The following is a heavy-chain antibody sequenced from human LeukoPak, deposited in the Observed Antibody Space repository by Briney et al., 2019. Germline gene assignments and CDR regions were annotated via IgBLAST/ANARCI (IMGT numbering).Heavy chain of an antibody. CDR1: GGSISSSSYY. D-gene: IGHD3/OR15-3a*01. CDR3: AKRTGYLNHFDY. CDR2: IYYSGST. Sequence: PSETLSLTCTVSGGSISSSSYYWGWIRQPPGKGLEWIGSIYYSGSTYYNPSLKSRVTISVDTSKNQFSLKLSSVTAADTAVYYCAKRTGYLNHFDYWGQGTLVTVSS. J-gene: IGHJ4*02. V-gene: IGHV4-39*07.